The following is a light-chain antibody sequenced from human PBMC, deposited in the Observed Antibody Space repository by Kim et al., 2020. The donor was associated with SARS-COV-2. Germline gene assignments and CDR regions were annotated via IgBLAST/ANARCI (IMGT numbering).Light chain of an antibody. CDR2: ATS. V-gene: IGKV3-20*01. CDR1: QSVSSSY. J-gene: IGKJ1*01. Sequence: EVVLTQSPGTLSLSLGERATLSCRTSQSVSSSYFAWYQQKPGQAPRLLIYATSTRATGIPDRFSGSGSGTDFTLTISRLEPEDFAVYYCQQYGSSPRTFGHGTKVEIK. CDR3: QQYGSSPRT.